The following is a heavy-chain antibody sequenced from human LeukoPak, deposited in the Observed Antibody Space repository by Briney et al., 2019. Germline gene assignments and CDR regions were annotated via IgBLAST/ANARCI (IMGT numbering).Heavy chain of an antibody. CDR2: INPNSGGT. D-gene: IGHD3-9*01. CDR1: GYTFTGYY. J-gene: IGHJ4*02. Sequence: ASVKVSCKASGYTFTGYYMHWVRQAPGQGLEWMGWINPNSGGTNYAQKFQGRVTMTRDTSISTAYMELSRLRSDDTAVYYCARVLRYFDPFPTGGDYWGQGTLVTVSS. V-gene: IGHV1-2*02. CDR3: ARVLRYFDPFPTGGDY.